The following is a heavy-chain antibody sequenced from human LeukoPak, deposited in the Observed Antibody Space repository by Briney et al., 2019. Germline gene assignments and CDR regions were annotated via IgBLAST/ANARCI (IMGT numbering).Heavy chain of an antibody. CDR1: GFTFSSYA. D-gene: IGHD6-13*01. CDR2: ISGSGGST. CDR3: AKTGTYSSSWPNWFDP. V-gene: IGHV3-23*01. Sequence: PGGSLRLPCAASGFTFSSYAMSWVRQAPGKGLEWVSAISGSGGSTYYADSVKGRFTISRDNSKNTLYLQKNSLRAEDTAVYYCAKTGTYSSSWPNWFDPWGQGTLVTVSS. J-gene: IGHJ5*02.